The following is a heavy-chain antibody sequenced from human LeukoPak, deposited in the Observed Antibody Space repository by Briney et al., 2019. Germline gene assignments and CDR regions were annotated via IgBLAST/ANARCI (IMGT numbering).Heavy chain of an antibody. J-gene: IGHJ4*02. CDR1: GYTFTSYG. D-gene: IGHD2-2*01. CDR2: ISAYNGNT. CDR3: ARDLTVVPAAYFDY. Sequence: ASVKVSCKASGYTFTSYGISWVRQAPGQGLEWMGWISAYNGNTNYAQKLQGRVTMTTDTSTSTAYVELRSLRSDDTAVYYCARDLTVVPAAYFDYWGQGTLVTVSS. V-gene: IGHV1-18*01.